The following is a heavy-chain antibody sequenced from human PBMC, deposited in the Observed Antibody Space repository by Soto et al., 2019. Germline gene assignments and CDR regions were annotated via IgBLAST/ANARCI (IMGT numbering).Heavy chain of an antibody. D-gene: IGHD2-2*01. CDR3: AKDHAGEGGDVVVVLDV. CDR1: AFTFSNYG. V-gene: IGHV3-30*18. J-gene: IGHJ6*02. CDR2: ISYDGSKK. Sequence: QVQLVESGGGVVQPGRSLRLSCAASAFTFSNYGMHWVRQAPGRGLAWVAVISYDGSKKYYEESVKGRFTISRDNSKNTLYLQMNSLRADDTAVYYCAKDHAGEGGDVVVVLDVWGQGTTVTVSS.